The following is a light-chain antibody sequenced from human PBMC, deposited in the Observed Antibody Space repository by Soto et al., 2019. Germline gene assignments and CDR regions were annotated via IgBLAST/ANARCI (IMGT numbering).Light chain of an antibody. Sequence: EMTQSQSSLSASVGDTVTITCRASQSISRWLAWYQQNPGKAPKLLIYKVSSLQSGVPSRFSGSGSGTEFTLTISSLQPDDFATYYCQQYNHYSGLTFGGRTKVDIK. J-gene: IGKJ4*01. V-gene: IGKV1-5*03. CDR3: QQYNHYSGLT. CDR2: KVS. CDR1: QSISRW.